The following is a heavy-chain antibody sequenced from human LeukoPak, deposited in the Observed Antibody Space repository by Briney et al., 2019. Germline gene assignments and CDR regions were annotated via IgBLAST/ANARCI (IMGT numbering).Heavy chain of an antibody. CDR3: ARDHYYYGSGSYYPHYWYFDL. D-gene: IGHD3-10*01. J-gene: IGHJ2*01. Sequence: GASVKVSCKASGYTFTSYAMHWVRQAPGQRLEWMGWINAGNGNTKYSQKFQGRVTITRDTSASTAYMELSSLRSEDTAVYYCARDHYYYGSGSYYPHYWYFDLWGRGTLVTVSS. V-gene: IGHV1-3*01. CDR1: GYTFTSYA. CDR2: INAGNGNT.